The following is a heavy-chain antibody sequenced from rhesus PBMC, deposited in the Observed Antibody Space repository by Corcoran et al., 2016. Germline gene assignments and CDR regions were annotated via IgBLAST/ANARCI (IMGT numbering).Heavy chain of an antibody. J-gene: IGHJ4*01. V-gene: IGHV3-100*02. CDR2: ISESGGTI. CDR1: GFTFSSYE. Sequence: DVQLVESGGGLVKPGGSLRLSCVASGFTFSSYEMHWVRQAPGKGLEWVSVISESGGTIYDADSVKGRFTISRDNAKNSLFLQMNSLRAEDTAVYYCTRDLGIAAAGPVYWGQGVLVTVSS. CDR3: TRDLGIAAAGPVY. D-gene: IGHD6S26*01.